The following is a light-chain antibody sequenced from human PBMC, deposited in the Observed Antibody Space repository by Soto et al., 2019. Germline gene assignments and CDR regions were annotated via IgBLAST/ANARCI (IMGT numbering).Light chain of an antibody. Sequence: DIVMTQSPLSLPVTPGEPASISCRSSQSLLHSNGYNYLVWYLQQPGQSPQLLIYLVSNRASGVPHRFSGSGSGTDFTLKISRVEAEDVGVYYCIQALQTPRTFGQGTKVEIK. J-gene: IGKJ1*01. CDR3: IQALQTPRT. CDR1: QSLLHSNGYNY. V-gene: IGKV2-28*01. CDR2: LVS.